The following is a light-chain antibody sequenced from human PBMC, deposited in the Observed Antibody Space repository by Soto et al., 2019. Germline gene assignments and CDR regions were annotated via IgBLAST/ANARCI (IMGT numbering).Light chain of an antibody. J-gene: IGLJ1*01. Sequence: QTVVTQPPSASASLGASVTLTCTLSSGYSNYKVDWYQQRPGKGPRFVMRVGTGGIVGSKGDGIPDRFSVLGSGLNRYLTIKNIHEKDESDHHSAADHGSATNYVFGTGTKLTVL. CDR1: SGYSNYK. V-gene: IGLV9-49*01. CDR2: VGTGGIVG. CDR3: AADHGSATNYV.